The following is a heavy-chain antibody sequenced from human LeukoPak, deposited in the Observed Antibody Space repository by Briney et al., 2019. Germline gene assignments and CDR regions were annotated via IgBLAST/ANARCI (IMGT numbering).Heavy chain of an antibody. D-gene: IGHD3-22*01. CDR1: GFTFSSYA. CDR3: ARGGRGSAAVVAPRSFDI. Sequence: GGSLRLSCAASGFTFSSYAMSWVRQAPGKGLEWVSVIYSGGSTYYADSVKGRFTISRDNSKNTLYLQMNSLRAADTAVYYCARGGRGSAAVVAPRSFDIWGQGTMVTVSS. CDR2: IYSGGST. V-gene: IGHV3-53*01. J-gene: IGHJ3*02.